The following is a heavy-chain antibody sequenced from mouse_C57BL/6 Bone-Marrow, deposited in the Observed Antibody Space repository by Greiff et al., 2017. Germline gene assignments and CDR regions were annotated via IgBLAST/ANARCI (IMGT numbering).Heavy chain of an antibody. J-gene: IGHJ2*01. CDR3: ARDPSTTVVSDY. CDR1: GYTFTSYG. CDR2: IYPRSGNT. Sequence: QVQLQQSGAELARPGASVKLSCKASGYTFTSYGISWVKQRTGQGLEWIGEIYPRSGNTYYNEKFKGKATLTADKSSSTAYMELRSLTSEDSEVDVCARDPSTTVVSDYWGQGTTRTGSS. D-gene: IGHD1-1*01. V-gene: IGHV1-81*01.